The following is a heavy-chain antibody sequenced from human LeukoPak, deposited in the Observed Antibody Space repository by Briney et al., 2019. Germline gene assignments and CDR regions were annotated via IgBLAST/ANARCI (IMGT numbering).Heavy chain of an antibody. V-gene: IGHV3-15*01. J-gene: IGHJ4*02. D-gene: IGHD3-9*01. CDR3: AKDNPTLDWSLDY. Sequence: GGSLRLSCAASGFIFSNYAMTWVRQAPGKGLEWVGRIKSKTDGGTTDYAAPVKGRFTISRDDSKNTLYLQMNSLKTEDTAVYYCAKDNPTLDWSLDYWGQGTLVTVST. CDR1: GFIFSNYA. CDR2: IKSKTDGGTT.